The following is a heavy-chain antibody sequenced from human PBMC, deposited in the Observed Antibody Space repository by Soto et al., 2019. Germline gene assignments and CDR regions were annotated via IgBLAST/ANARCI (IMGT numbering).Heavy chain of an antibody. J-gene: IGHJ4*02. CDR2: ISNSADT. D-gene: IGHD2-15*01. V-gene: IGHV3-23*01. CDR3: AKASLYCSGRTCFTFDY. Sequence: EVQLLESGGGLVQPGGSLRLSCAASGFIFSNYPMNWVRQAPGKGLDWVSTISNSADTYYPDSVNGRFTVSRDNSKNTLYLQMNSRRAEDTAVYYCAKASLYCSGRTCFTFDYWGQGALVTVSS. CDR1: GFIFSNYP.